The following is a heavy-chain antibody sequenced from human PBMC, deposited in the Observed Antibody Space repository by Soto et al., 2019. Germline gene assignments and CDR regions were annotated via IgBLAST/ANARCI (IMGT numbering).Heavy chain of an antibody. CDR1: GFTFSSYA. CDR3: ATSTVVTADY. CDR2: ISGSGGST. D-gene: IGHD4-17*01. V-gene: IGHV3-23*01. Sequence: EVQLLESGGGLVQPGGSLRLSYAASGFTFSSYAMSWVRQAPGKGLYWVSAISGSGGSTYYADSVKGRFTISRDHSKHALSLQMNSLRAEDPAVYYCATSTVVTADYWRQGSLVTVSS. J-gene: IGHJ4*02.